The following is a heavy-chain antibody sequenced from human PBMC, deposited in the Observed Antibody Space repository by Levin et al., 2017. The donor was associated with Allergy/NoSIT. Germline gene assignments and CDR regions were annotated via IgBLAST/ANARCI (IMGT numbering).Heavy chain of an antibody. J-gene: IGHJ1*01. CDR2: FDPEDGET. D-gene: IGHD6-13*01. V-gene: IGHV1-24*01. Sequence: GESLKISCKVSGYTLTELSMHWVRQAPGKGLEWMGGFDPEDGETIYAQKFQGRVTMTEDTSTDTAYMELSSLRSEDTAVYYCATHPGYSSSWYPHWGQGTLVTVSS. CDR3: ATHPGYSSSWYPH. CDR1: GYTLTELS.